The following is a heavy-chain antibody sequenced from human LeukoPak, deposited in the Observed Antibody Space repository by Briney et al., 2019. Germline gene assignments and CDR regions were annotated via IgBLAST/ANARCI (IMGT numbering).Heavy chain of an antibody. CDR2: ISVSGGST. Sequence: GGSLRLSCAASGFTFSSYVMSWVRQAPGKGLEWVSAISVSGGSTYYADSVKGRFTISRDSSKNTLYLQMNSLRAEDTAVYHCAKVVVPAASSFDYWGQGTLVTVSS. CDR3: AKVVVPAASSFDY. D-gene: IGHD2-2*01. V-gene: IGHV3-23*01. CDR1: GFTFSSYV. J-gene: IGHJ4*02.